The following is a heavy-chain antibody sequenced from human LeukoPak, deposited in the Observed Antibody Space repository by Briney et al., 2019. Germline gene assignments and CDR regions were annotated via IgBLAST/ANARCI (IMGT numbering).Heavy chain of an antibody. D-gene: IGHD6-19*01. J-gene: IGHJ6*02. Sequence: ASVKVSCKVSGYTLTELSMHWVRQAPGKGLEWMGGFDPEDGETIYAQKFQGRVTMTEDTSTDTAYMELSSLRSEDTAVYYCATRGGLVRGFNYHYYGMDVWGQGTTVTVSS. CDR1: GYTLTELS. CDR3: ATRGGLVRGFNYHYYGMDV. V-gene: IGHV1-24*01. CDR2: FDPEDGET.